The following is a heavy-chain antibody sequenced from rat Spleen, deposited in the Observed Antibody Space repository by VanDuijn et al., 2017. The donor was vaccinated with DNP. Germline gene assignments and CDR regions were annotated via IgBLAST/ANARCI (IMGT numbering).Heavy chain of an antibody. V-gene: IGHV5-31*01. CDR1: GFTFENHW. J-gene: IGHJ3*01. Sequence: EVQLVGSGGDLVQPGRSLKVSCVGSGFTFENHWMTWIRQVPGKGLEWVASVSPSGGGNIYYRDSVKGRFTISRDNAKNTQYLQMDSLRSEDTATYYCATSTGAYWGQGTLVTVSS. CDR2: VSPSGGGNI. CDR3: ATSTGAY. D-gene: IGHD1-2*01.